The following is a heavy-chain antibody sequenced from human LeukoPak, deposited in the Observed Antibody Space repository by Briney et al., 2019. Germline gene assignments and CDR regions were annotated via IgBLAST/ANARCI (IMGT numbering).Heavy chain of an antibody. V-gene: IGHV3-30*18. CDR3: AKDRLLWLFDY. Sequence: PGGSLRLSCAASGFTFSSYGMHWVRQAPGKGLEWVAVISYDGSNRYYADSVKGRFTISRDNSKNTLYLQMNSLRAEDTAVYYWAKDRLLWLFDYWGQGTLVTVSS. CDR1: GFTFSSYG. J-gene: IGHJ4*02. D-gene: IGHD5-18*01. CDR2: ISYDGSNR.